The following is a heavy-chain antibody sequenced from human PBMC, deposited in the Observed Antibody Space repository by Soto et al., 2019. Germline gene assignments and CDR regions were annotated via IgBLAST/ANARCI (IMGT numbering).Heavy chain of an antibody. D-gene: IGHD3-10*01. CDR3: ATNYGSGSAAFDY. CDR2: IIPMLSMS. CDR1: GDTFSRYT. V-gene: IGHV1-69*02. J-gene: IGHJ4*02. Sequence: QVQLVQSGPEMKKPGSSVRVSCTASGDTFSRYTISWVRQAPGQGLEWMGRIIPMLSMSNHARNFQARVTITAERSTSTAYMVLSGLTSGDTAMYFCATNYGSGSAAFDYWGQGTLVTVSS.